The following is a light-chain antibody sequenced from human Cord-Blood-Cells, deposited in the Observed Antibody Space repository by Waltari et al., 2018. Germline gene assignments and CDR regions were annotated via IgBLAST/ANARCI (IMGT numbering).Light chain of an antibody. V-gene: IGLV5-45*02. CDR3: MIWHSSAWV. Sequence: QAVLTQPSSLSASPGASASLTCTLRSGINVGTYRIYWYQQKPGSPPQYLLRYKSDSDKQHVSGVHSRFSGSKDASANAGILLISGLQSEDEADYYCMIWHSSAWVFGGGTKLTVL. CDR1: SGINVGTYR. J-gene: IGLJ3*02. CDR2: YKSDSDK.